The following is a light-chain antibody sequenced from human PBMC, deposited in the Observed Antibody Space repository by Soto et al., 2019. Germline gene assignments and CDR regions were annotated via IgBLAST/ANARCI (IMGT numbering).Light chain of an antibody. CDR2: DAS. V-gene: IGKV1-5*01. J-gene: IGKJ1*01. CDR1: QSISSW. CDR3: QQYNSYSRT. Sequence: DIQMTQSPSTLSASVGDRVTITCRASQSISSWLAWYQQKPGKAPKLPIHDASSLESGVPSRFSGSGSGTEFTLTISSLQPDDFATYYCQQYNSYSRTFGHGTKV.